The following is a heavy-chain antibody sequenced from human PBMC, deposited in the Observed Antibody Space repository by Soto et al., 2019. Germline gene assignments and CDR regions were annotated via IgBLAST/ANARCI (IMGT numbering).Heavy chain of an antibody. D-gene: IGHD4-4*01. Sequence: EVQLLESGGDLVQPGGSLRLSCAAPGFTFNAYAMTWVRQAPGKGLEWVSAIGGSGGNRYYAASVKGRFTISRDNSKDTVDLQMSSLRVEDTAVYYCARVASDYINSVDHWGQGILVTVSS. CDR2: IGGSGGNR. CDR3: ARVASDYINSVDH. V-gene: IGHV3-23*01. J-gene: IGHJ4*02. CDR1: GFTFNAYA.